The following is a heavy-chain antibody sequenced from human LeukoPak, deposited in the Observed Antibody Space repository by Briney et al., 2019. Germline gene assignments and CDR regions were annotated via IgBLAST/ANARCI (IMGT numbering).Heavy chain of an antibody. D-gene: IGHD3-22*01. CDR1: GGSISSYY. V-gene: IGHV4-59*01. CDR3: ARVVEDSSGYYISYGMDV. CDR2: IYYSGST. J-gene: IGHJ6*02. Sequence: SETLSLTCTVSGGSISSYYWSWIRQPPGKGLKGIGYIYYSGSTNYNPSLKSRVTISVDTSKNQFSLKLSSVTAADTAVYYCARVVEDSSGYYISYGMDVWGQGTTVTVSS.